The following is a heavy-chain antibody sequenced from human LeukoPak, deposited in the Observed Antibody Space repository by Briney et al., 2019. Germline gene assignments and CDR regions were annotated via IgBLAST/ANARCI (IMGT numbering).Heavy chain of an antibody. Sequence: PGGSLRLSCAASGFTVSSNYMSWVRQAPGKGLEWVSVIYSGGSTYYADSVKGRFTISRDNSKNTLYLQMNSMRAEDTDVYYCAREAQNSGYDSRDYYFDYWGQGTLVTVSS. J-gene: IGHJ4*02. CDR2: IYSGGST. CDR3: AREAQNSGYDSRDYYFDY. D-gene: IGHD5-12*01. V-gene: IGHV3-53*01. CDR1: GFTVSSNY.